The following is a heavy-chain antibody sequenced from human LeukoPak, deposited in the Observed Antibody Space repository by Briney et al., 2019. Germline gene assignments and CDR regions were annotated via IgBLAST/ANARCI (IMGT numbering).Heavy chain of an antibody. CDR3: ATGKYYYDSSGYYSYYYFDY. CDR2: FDPEDGET. J-gene: IGHJ4*02. CDR1: GYTLTELS. D-gene: IGHD3-22*01. V-gene: IGHV1-24*01. Sequence: ASVKVSCKVSGYTLTELSMHWVRQAPGKGLEWMGGFDPEDGETIYAQKFQGRVTMTEDTSTDTAYMELSSLRSEDTAVYCCATGKYYYDSSGYYSYYYFDYWGQGTLVTVSS.